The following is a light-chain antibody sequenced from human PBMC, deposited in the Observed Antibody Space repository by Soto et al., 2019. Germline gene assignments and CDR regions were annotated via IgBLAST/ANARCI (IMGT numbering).Light chain of an antibody. CDR3: QSFDASLRGWV. V-gene: IGLV1-40*01. CDR1: SSDIGAGHD. CDR2: GNT. J-gene: IGLJ3*02. Sequence: QSVLTQPPSVSGAPGQRVTISCAGSSSDIGAGHDVHWYQQLPGTAPKLLIYGNTNRPSGVPDRFSGSKSGASASLAITGIQAEDEADYHCQSFDASLRGWVFGGGTKLTVL.